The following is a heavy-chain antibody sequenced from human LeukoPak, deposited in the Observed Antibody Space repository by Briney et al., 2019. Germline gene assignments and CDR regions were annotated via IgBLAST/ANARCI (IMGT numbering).Heavy chain of an antibody. V-gene: IGHV3-7*01. CDR3: ARDDRYYDSSGYSDY. Sequence: GGSLRLSCAASGFTFSSYWMSWVRQAPGKGLEWVANIKQDGSEKYYVDSAKGRFTISRDNAKNSLYLQMNSLRAEDTAVYYCARDDRYYDSSGYSDYWGQGTLVTVSS. CDR1: GFTFSSYW. D-gene: IGHD3-22*01. J-gene: IGHJ4*02. CDR2: IKQDGSEK.